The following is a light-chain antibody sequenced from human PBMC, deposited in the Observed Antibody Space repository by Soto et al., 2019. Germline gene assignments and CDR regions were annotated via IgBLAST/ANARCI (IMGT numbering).Light chain of an antibody. CDR2: AAS. CDR1: QSINKY. V-gene: IGKV1-39*01. J-gene: IGKJ3*01. Sequence: DIQMTQSPSSLSASVGDRVTISCRASQSINKYLNWYQHKPGKAPELLIYAASSLQSGVPSRFSGSGSGTNFPHTNSCLHPEHFASYYSHPSYNTPPFTFGPGTKVDI. CDR3: HPSYNTPPFT.